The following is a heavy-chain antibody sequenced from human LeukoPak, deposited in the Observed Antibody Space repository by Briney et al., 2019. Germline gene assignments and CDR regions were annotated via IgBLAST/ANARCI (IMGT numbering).Heavy chain of an antibody. J-gene: IGHJ6*03. CDR3: ARHIPGNYYYMDV. CDR1: GGSFSGYY. V-gene: IGHV4-34*01. Sequence: SETLSLTCAVYGGSFSGYYWSWIRQPPGKGLEWIGEINHSGSTNYNPSLKSRVTISVDTSKNQFSLKLSSVTAADTAVYYCARHIPGNYYYMDVWGKGTTVTVSS. D-gene: IGHD2-21*01. CDR2: INHSGST.